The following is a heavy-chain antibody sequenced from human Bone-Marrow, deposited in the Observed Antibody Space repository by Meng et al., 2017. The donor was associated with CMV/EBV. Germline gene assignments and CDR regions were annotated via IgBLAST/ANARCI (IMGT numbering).Heavy chain of an antibody. J-gene: IGHJ5*02. CDR3: AVLIAGHSGRGP. Sequence: SETLSLTCTVSGGSFSSSTYYWGWIRQPPGKGLEWIGSIYYSGSTYYNPSLKSRLSISVDTSKNQFSLNLISVNAADTAVYYCAVLIAGHSGRGPWGQGTLVTGYS. CDR1: GGSFSSSTYY. D-gene: IGHD5-12*01. CDR2: IYYSGST. V-gene: IGHV4-39*07.